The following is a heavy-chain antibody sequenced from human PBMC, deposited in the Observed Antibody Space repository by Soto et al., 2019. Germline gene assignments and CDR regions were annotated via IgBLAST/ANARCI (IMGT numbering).Heavy chain of an antibody. Sequence: GGSLRLSCAASGFTFSSYAMHWVRQAPGKGLEYVSAISSNGGSTYYANSVKGRFTISRDNSKNTLYLQMGSLRAEDMAVYYCARSSTGTTGIYYYYYMDVWGKGTTVTVSS. CDR2: ISSNGGST. CDR3: ARSSTGTTGIYYYYYMDV. CDR1: GFTFSSYA. D-gene: IGHD1-7*01. J-gene: IGHJ6*03. V-gene: IGHV3-64*01.